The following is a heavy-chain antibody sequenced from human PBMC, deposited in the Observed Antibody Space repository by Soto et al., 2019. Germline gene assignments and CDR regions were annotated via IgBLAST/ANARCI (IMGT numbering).Heavy chain of an antibody. CDR3: ARDPRSSWTFDY. D-gene: IGHD6-13*01. J-gene: IGHJ4*02. CDR2: IYFTGST. CDR1: GGSVSSGSYY. V-gene: IGHV4-61*01. Sequence: SETLSLTCTVSGGSVSSGSYYWSWIRQPPGKGLEWIGYIYFTGSTSYNPSLKSRVTVSLDTSKNQFSLELNSVTAADTAVYYCARDPRSSWTFDYWGQGTLVTVSS.